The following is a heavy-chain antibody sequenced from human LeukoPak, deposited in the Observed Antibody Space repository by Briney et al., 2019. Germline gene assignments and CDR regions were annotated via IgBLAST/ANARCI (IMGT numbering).Heavy chain of an antibody. CDR1: GYTFTNYY. CDR2: INPSGGST. Sequence: ASVKVSCKASGYTFTNYYMHWVRQAPGQGLEWMGIINPSGGSTTYAQKFQGRVTITRNTSISTAYMELSSLRSENTAVYYCARDSSGWYHWFDPWGQGTLVTVSS. D-gene: IGHD6-19*01. V-gene: IGHV1-46*01. J-gene: IGHJ5*02. CDR3: ARDSSGWYHWFDP.